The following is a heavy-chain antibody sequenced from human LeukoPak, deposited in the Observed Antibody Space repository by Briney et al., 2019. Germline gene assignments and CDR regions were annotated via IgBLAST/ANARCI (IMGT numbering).Heavy chain of an antibody. Sequence: GGSLRLSCAASGFTFSSYSMNWVRQAPGKGLEWVSYISSSGATIYYADSVKGRFTVSRGHAKNSLYLEMNGLRDEDTAVYYCARDRSGDYVSEYWGQGTLVTVSS. J-gene: IGHJ4*02. CDR2: ISSSGATI. V-gene: IGHV3-48*02. CDR3: ARDRSGDYVSEY. D-gene: IGHD4-17*01. CDR1: GFTFSSYS.